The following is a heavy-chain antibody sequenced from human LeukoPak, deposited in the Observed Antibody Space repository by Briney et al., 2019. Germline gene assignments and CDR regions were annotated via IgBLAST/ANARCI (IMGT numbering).Heavy chain of an antibody. CDR3: ASNYDSSGYYDY. CDR2: IYHSGST. CDR1: GGSISSGGYS. D-gene: IGHD3-22*01. Sequence: PSQTLSLTCAVSGGSISSGGYSWSWIRQPPGKGLEWIGYIYHSGSTYYNPSLKSRVTISVDRSKNQFSLKLSSVIAADTAVYYCASNYDSSGYYDYWGQGTLVTVSS. V-gene: IGHV4-30-2*01. J-gene: IGHJ4*02.